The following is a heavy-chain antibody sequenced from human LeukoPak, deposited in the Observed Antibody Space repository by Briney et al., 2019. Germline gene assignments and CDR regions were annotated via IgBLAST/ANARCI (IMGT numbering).Heavy chain of an antibody. CDR2: SCYSGST. Sequence: SETLSLTCTISGGSISRSTYYWGWIRQPPGKGREWLRSSCYSGSTYYNPSLKSRVTISVDTSKNQFSLKLSSVNAADTAVYYCAKSRWSWFGEVDYWGQGTLVTVSS. CDR3: AKSRWSWFGEVDY. D-gene: IGHD3-10*01. CDR1: GGSISRSTYY. J-gene: IGHJ4*02. V-gene: IGHV4-39*01.